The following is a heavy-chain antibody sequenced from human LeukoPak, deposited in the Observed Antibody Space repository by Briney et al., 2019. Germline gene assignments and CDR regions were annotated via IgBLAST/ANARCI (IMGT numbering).Heavy chain of an antibody. CDR2: INPNSGGT. CDR1: RYTFTGYY. CDR3: ARGSRYFDWLLYY. J-gene: IGHJ4*02. V-gene: IGHV1-2*04. D-gene: IGHD3-9*01. Sequence: EASVKVSCKASRYTFTGYYMHWVRQAPGQGLEWMGWINPNSGGTNYAQKFQGWVTMTRDTSISTAYMELSRLRSDDTAVYYCARGSRYFDWLLYYWAQGTLVTVSS.